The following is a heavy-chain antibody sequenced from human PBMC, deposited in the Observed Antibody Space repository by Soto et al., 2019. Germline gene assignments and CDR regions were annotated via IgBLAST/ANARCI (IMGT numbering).Heavy chain of an antibody. CDR1: GGSINAYY. V-gene: IGHV4-59*01. Sequence: QVHLQESGPGLVKASETLSLTCNVSGGSINAYYWNWVRQPPGKGLEWIGYVHYSGTTNFNPSLKSRVTTSLDSSKNQFSVNLKSVTAADTAVYYCAHTGGPYDSSGLDASDIWGQGTLVTVSS. CDR3: AHTGGPYDSSGLDASDI. J-gene: IGHJ3*02. CDR2: VHYSGTT. D-gene: IGHD3-22*01.